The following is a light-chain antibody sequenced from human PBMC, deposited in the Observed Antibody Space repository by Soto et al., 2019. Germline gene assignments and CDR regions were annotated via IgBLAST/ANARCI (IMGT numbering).Light chain of an antibody. J-gene: IGKJ1*01. CDR3: QHYNNWPPWT. CDR1: QIIANN. V-gene: IGKV3-15*01. CDR2: GAS. Sequence: EIVMMQSPATLSVSPVERATLSCRASQIIANNLAWYQQKPGQAPRLLIYGASTRAPGIPARFSGSGSGTEFTLTISSLQSEDFAIYYCQHYNNWPPWTFGQGSKV.